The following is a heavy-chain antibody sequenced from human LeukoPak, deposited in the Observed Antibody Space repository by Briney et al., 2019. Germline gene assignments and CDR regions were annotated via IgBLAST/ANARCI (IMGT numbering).Heavy chain of an antibody. J-gene: IGHJ4*02. V-gene: IGHV3-48*03. CDR2: ISSNGRTI. CDR1: GFTFSNYE. CDR3: ARGQRRHTDMAPSFDY. D-gene: IGHD5-18*01. Sequence: PGGSLRLSCAASGFTFSNYEMNWVRQAPGKGLEWVSYISSNGRTIHCADSVKGRFTISRDNAKNSLYLQMNSLRAEDTAVYYCARGQRRHTDMAPSFDYWGQGTLVTVSS.